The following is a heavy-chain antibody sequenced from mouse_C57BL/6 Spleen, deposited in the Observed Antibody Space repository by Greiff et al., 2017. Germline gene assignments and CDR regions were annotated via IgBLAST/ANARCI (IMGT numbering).Heavy chain of an antibody. D-gene: IGHD2-3*01. CDR3: ARRRESYDGYYGY. CDR2: IYPGSGST. CDR1: GYTFTSYW. J-gene: IGHJ2*01. V-gene: IGHV1-55*01. Sequence: QVQLQQPGAELVKPGASVKMSCKASGYTFTSYWITWVKQRTGQGLEWIGDIYPGSGSTNYNEKFKSKATLTVDTSSSTAYMQLSSLTSEDSAVYYCARRRESYDGYYGYWGQGTTLTVSS.